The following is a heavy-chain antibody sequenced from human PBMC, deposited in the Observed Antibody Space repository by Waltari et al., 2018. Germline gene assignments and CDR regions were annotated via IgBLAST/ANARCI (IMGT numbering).Heavy chain of an antibody. V-gene: IGHV1-69*12. CDR2: IIPIFGTA. D-gene: IGHD2-15*01. CDR3: ARARGRSQFDY. CDR1: GGTLRSYA. Sequence: QVQLVQSGAEVKKPGSSVKVSCKASGGTLRSYANSWVRQAPGPGLEWMGGIIPIFGTANYAQKFQGRVTITADESTSTAYMELSSLRSEDTAVYYCARARGRSQFDYWGQGTLVTVSS. J-gene: IGHJ4*02.